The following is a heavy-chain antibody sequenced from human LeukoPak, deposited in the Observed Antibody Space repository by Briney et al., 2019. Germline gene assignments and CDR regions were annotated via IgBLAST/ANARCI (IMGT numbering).Heavy chain of an antibody. V-gene: IGHV4-59*01. CDR3: ARGRGFGESPFDY. Sequence: SETLSLTCNVSGASISSYYWSWIRQPPGKGLEWIGYVYYSGTTNYNPSLKSRVTLSVDTSKNQLSLKMKSVTAADTAVYYCARGRGFGESPFDYWGQGTLVTVSS. CDR1: GASISSYY. J-gene: IGHJ4*02. D-gene: IGHD3-10*01. CDR2: VYYSGTT.